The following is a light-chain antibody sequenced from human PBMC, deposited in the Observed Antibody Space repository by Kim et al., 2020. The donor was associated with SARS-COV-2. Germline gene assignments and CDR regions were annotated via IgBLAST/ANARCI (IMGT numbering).Light chain of an antibody. J-gene: IGKJ2*01. V-gene: IGKV3-20*01. CDR1: QSVVSRQ. CDR3: QLYDYSTLYI. CDR2: GAS. Sequence: DIVLTQSPGTLSLSPGERATLSCRASQSVVSRQLAWCQQRPGQPPRLLIYGASSRAAGIPDRFSGSASGTDFTLTISGLEPEDFAVYFCQLYDYSTLYIYGQGTKLEI.